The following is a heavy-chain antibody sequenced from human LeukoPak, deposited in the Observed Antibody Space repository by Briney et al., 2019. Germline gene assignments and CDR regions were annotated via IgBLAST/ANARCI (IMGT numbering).Heavy chain of an antibody. CDR3: ASLVAVAGATGYYYYGMDV. CDR1: GYTLTGYY. J-gene: IGHJ6*02. D-gene: IGHD6-19*01. Sequence: GASVKVSCKASGYTLTGYYMHWVRQAPGQGLEWMGWINPNSGGTNYAQKFQGRVTMTRGTSISTAYMELSRLRSDDTAVYYCASLVAVAGATGYYYYGMDVWGQGTTVTVSS. CDR2: INPNSGGT. V-gene: IGHV1-2*02.